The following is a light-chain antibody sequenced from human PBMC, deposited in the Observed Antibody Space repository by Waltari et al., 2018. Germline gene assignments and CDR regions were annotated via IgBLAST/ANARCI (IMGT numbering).Light chain of an antibody. CDR1: QSVSGSY. CDR3: QQYYSAPLT. V-gene: IGKV3-20*01. Sequence: EIVMTQSPGTLSLSPGERATLSCRASQSVSGSYLAWYQQKPGQAPRLLIYAASSRATGIPDRFSGSGSGTDFTLTISRLEPEDFAVYYCQQYYSAPLTFGGGTKVDIK. CDR2: AAS. J-gene: IGKJ4*01.